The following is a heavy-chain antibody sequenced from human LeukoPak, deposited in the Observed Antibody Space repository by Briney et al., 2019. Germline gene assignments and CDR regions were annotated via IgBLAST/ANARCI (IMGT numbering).Heavy chain of an antibody. CDR2: IYYSGST. Sequence: KPSETLSLTCTVSGGSISSSSYYWGWIRQPPGKGLEWIGSIYYSGSTYYNPSLKSRVTISVDTSKNQFSLKLSSVTAADTAVYYCARGGGGFDYWGQGTLVTVSS. V-gene: IGHV4-39*07. D-gene: IGHD2-15*01. CDR3: ARGGGGFDY. J-gene: IGHJ4*02. CDR1: GGSISSSSYY.